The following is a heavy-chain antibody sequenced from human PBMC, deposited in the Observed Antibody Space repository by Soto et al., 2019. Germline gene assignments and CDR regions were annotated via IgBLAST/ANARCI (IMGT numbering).Heavy chain of an antibody. Sequence: GGSLRLSCAASGFTFSSYGMHWVRQAPGKGLEWVAVISYDGSNKYYADSVKGRFTISRDNSKNTLYLQMNSLRAEDTAVYYCAKWSSSGYGYFDYWGQGTLVTVSS. CDR3: AKWSSSGYGYFDY. J-gene: IGHJ4*02. CDR2: ISYDGSNK. D-gene: IGHD3-22*01. CDR1: GFTFSSYG. V-gene: IGHV3-30*18.